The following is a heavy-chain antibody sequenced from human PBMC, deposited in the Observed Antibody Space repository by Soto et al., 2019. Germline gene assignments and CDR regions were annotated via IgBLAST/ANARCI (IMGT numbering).Heavy chain of an antibody. D-gene: IGHD2-15*01. J-gene: IGHJ5*02. CDR2: INHRGST. CDR1: GGSFSGYY. Sequence: QVQLQQWGAGLLKPSETLSLTCAVYGGSFSGYYWSWIRQPPGKGLEWIGEINHRGSTNYNPSLKSRVTISVDTSKNQFSLKLSSVTAADTAVYYCAASAHLGYCSGGSCFPWGQGTLVTVSS. V-gene: IGHV4-34*01. CDR3: AASAHLGYCSGGSCFP.